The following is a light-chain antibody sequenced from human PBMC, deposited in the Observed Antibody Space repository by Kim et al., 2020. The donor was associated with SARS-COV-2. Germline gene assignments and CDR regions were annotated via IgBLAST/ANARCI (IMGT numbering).Light chain of an antibody. CDR3: QVWDSSRV. CDR2: YDS. CDR1: NIGSKS. Sequence: SVAPGKTASITCGGNNIGSKSVHWYQQKPGQAPVLVIYYDSDRPSGIPERFSGSNSGNTATLTISRVEAGDEADYYCQVWDSSRVFGGGTQLTVL. V-gene: IGLV3-21*04. J-gene: IGLJ3*02.